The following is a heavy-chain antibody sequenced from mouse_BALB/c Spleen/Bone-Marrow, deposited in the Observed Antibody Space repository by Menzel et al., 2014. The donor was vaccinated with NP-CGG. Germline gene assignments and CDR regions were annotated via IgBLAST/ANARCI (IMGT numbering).Heavy chain of an antibody. Sequence: EVKLMESGGGLVQPGGSLKLSCATSGFTFSDYYMYWVRQTPEKRLEWVAYISNGGGSTYYPDTVKGRFTISRDNAKNTLYLQMSRLKSEDTATYCCARQGIYYGYDPFAYWGQGTLVTVS. V-gene: IGHV5-12*02. CDR3: ARQGIYYGYDPFAY. CDR1: GFTFSDYY. J-gene: IGHJ3*01. D-gene: IGHD2-2*01. CDR2: ISNGGGST.